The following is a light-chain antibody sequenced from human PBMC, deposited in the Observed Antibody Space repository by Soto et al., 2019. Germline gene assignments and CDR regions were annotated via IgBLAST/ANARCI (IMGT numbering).Light chain of an antibody. CDR2: LDSDGSH. CDR1: SGHSSYT. CDR3: QTWATGPDWV. J-gene: IGLJ3*02. V-gene: IGLV4-69*01. Sequence: QLVLTQSPSASASLGASVKLTCTLSSGHSSYTITWHQRRPDKGPRFLMNLDSDGSHYKGDGIPDRFSGSSSGTERYLTISSLQSEDEADYYCQTWATGPDWVFGGGTKLTVL.